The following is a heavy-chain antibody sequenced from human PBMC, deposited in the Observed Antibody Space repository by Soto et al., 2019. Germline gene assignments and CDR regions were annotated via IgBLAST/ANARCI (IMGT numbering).Heavy chain of an antibody. CDR3: AKLDYYDSSGSPSDH. Sequence: GGSLRPSCAASGFTFSSYGMHWVRQSPGKGLEWVAVISYDGSNKYYADSVKGRFTISRDNSKNTLYLQMNSLRAEDKAVYYCAKLDYYDSSGSPSDHWGQGTLVTVSS. V-gene: IGHV3-30*18. J-gene: IGHJ4*02. CDR2: ISYDGSNK. CDR1: GFTFSSYG. D-gene: IGHD3-22*01.